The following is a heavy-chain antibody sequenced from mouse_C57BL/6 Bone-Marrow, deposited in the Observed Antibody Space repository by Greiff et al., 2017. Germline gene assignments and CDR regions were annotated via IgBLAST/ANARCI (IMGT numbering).Heavy chain of an antibody. CDR1: GYTFTSYW. Sequence: QVQLQQPGAELVKPGASVKLSCKASGYTFTSYWMHWVKQRPGQGLEWIGMIHPTSGGTNYNEKFKSKATLTVDKSSSTAYMQLSSLTSEDSAVYDCARGGYSNYVWFAYWGQGTLVTVSA. CDR2: IHPTSGGT. J-gene: IGHJ3*01. D-gene: IGHD2-5*01. V-gene: IGHV1-64*01. CDR3: ARGGYSNYVWFAY.